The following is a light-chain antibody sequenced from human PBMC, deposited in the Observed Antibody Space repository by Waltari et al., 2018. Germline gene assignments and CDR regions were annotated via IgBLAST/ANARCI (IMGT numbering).Light chain of an antibody. V-gene: IGLV1-51*02. Sequence: QSVLTQPPSVSAAPGQRVTISCSGGSSNIGNNYVSWYRQFPGTAPKLLIYENTQRPAAIPGRFSGSKSGTSATLEITGLQAGDEADYYCGTWDSSLSGAVFGGGTHLTVL. J-gene: IGLJ7*01. CDR1: SSNIGNNY. CDR2: ENT. CDR3: GTWDSSLSGAV.